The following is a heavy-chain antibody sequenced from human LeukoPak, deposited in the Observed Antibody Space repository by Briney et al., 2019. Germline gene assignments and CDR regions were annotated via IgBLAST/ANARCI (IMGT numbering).Heavy chain of an antibody. CDR2: INHSGST. CDR3: AREAEAKQNIVVVPAAPPNWFDP. V-gene: IGHV4-34*01. D-gene: IGHD2-2*01. J-gene: IGHJ5*02. CDR1: GGSFSGYY. Sequence: PSETLSLTCAVYGGSFSGYYWSWIRQPPGKGLEWIGEINHSGSTNYNPSLKSRVTISVDTSKNQFSLKLSSVAAADTAVYYCAREAEAKQNIVVVPAAPPNWFDPWGQGTLVTVSS.